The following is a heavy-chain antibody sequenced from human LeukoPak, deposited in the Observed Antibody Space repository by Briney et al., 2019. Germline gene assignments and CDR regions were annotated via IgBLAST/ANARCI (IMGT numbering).Heavy chain of an antibody. D-gene: IGHD6-19*01. V-gene: IGHV4-59*01. CDR3: ARSRSIAVPDFDY. Sequence: PSETLSLTCTVSGGSISSYYWSWIRQPPGKGLEWIGYIYYSGSTDYNPSLKSRVTISVATSKKQFTLKRSSVTAADTAVYYCARSRSIAVPDFDYWGQGTLVTVSS. J-gene: IGHJ4*02. CDR2: IYYSGST. CDR1: GGSISSYY.